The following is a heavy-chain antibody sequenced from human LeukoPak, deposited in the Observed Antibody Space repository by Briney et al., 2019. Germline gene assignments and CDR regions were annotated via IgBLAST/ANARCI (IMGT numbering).Heavy chain of an antibody. D-gene: IGHD5-12*01. Sequence: GGSLRLSRAASGFTFSDAWMNWVRQAPGKGLEWVGRIKSKTDGGTTDYAAPVKGRFTILRDDSKNTLYLRMNSLTTEDTAVYYCATDTKDMLTTIGALDFWGQGSLVTVSS. CDR2: IKSKTDGGTT. J-gene: IGHJ4*02. CDR1: GFTFSDAW. CDR3: ATDTKDMLTTIGALDF. V-gene: IGHV3-15*01.